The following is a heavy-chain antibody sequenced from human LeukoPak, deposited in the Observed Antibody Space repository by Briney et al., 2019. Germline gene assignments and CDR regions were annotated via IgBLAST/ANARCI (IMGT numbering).Heavy chain of an antibody. CDR3: ARENYGDYGFDY. D-gene: IGHD4-17*01. V-gene: IGHV1-8*01. CDR1: VYTFTSYD. Sequence: ASVKVSCKASVYTFTSYDINWVRQATGQGLEWMGWMNTNSGNTGYAQRFQGRVTMTRNTSLSTAYMELSSLRSEDTAVYYCARENYGDYGFDYWGQGTLVTVSS. J-gene: IGHJ4*02. CDR2: MNTNSGNT.